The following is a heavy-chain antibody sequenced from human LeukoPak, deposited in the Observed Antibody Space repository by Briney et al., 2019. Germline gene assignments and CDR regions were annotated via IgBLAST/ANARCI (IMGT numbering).Heavy chain of an antibody. CDR1: GGSFSGYY. V-gene: IGHV4-34*01. D-gene: IGHD7-27*01. J-gene: IGHJ3*02. CDR2: INHSGST. Sequence: SETLSLTCAVYGGSFSGYYWSWIRQPPGKGLEWIGEINHSGSTNYNPSLKSRVTISVDTSKNQFSLKLSSVTAADTAVYYCARLGILSAWGSHGRDAFDIWGQGTMVTVSS. CDR3: ARLGILSAWGSHGRDAFDI.